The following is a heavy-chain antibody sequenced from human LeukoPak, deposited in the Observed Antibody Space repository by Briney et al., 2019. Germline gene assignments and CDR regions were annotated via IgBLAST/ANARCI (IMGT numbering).Heavy chain of an antibody. J-gene: IGHJ4*02. CDR1: GGSFSGYY. Sequence: SETLSLTCAVYGGSFSGYYWSWIRQPPGKGLEWIGEINHSGSTNYNPSLKSRVTISVDTSKSQFSLKLSSVTAADTAVYYCARGSPIQPDFDYWGQGTLVTVSS. V-gene: IGHV4-34*01. CDR3: ARGSPIQPDFDY. D-gene: IGHD5-18*01. CDR2: INHSGST.